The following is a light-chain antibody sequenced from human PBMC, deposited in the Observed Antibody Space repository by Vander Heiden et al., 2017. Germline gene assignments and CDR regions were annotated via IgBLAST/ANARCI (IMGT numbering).Light chain of an antibody. CDR3: CSYAGSRV. J-gene: IGLJ3*02. CDR1: SSDVGSYNL. CDR2: EVS. V-gene: IGLV2-23*02. Sequence: QSALPQPASVSGSPGQSITISCTGTSSDVGSYNLVSWYQQHPGKAPILMIYEVSKRPSGVSNRFSGSKSGTTASLTISGLQAEDESDYYCCSYAGSRVFGGGTKLTVL.